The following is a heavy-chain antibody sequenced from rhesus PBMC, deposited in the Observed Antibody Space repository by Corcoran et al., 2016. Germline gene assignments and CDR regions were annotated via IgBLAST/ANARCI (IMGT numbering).Heavy chain of an antibody. CDR3: ARVYYNIWTGYYTGYYFDY. Sequence: QVQLQESGPGLVKPSETLSLTCAVSGGSITSNYWRWIRQPPGEGLAGVGRITGSGGSTDYTPSLKSRVTISTDTSKNQFSLKLSSVTAADTAVYYCARVYYNIWTGYYTGYYFDYWGQGVLVTVSS. D-gene: IGHD3-3*01. CDR1: GGSITSNY. J-gene: IGHJ4*01. V-gene: IGHV4-173*01. CDR2: ITGSGGST.